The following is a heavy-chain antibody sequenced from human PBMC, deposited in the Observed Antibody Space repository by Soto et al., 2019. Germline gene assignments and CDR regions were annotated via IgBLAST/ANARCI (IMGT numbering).Heavy chain of an antibody. D-gene: IGHD4-17*01. Sequence: QVQLQESGPGLVKPSQTLSLTCTVSGGSISSGGYYWSWIRQHPGKGLQWIGYIYYSGSTYYNPSLKSRVTISVDTSKNQFSLKLSSVTAADTAVYYCARVTWKDYDYGDYVPDYWGQGTLVTVSS. CDR3: ARVTWKDYDYGDYVPDY. CDR2: IYYSGST. J-gene: IGHJ4*02. CDR1: GGSISSGGYY. V-gene: IGHV4-31*03.